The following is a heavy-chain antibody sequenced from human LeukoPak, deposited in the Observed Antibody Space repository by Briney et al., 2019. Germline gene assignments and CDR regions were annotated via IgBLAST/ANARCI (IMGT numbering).Heavy chain of an antibody. CDR3: AREAGASGTMVRGVIDY. CDR1: GGSISSYY. Sequence: SETLSLTCTVSGGSISSYYWSWIRQPPGKGLEWIGYIYYSGSTNYNPSLKSRVTISVDTSKNQFSLKLSSVTAADTAVYYCAREAGASGTMVRGVIDYWGQGTLVTVSS. J-gene: IGHJ4*02. D-gene: IGHD3-10*01. V-gene: IGHV4-59*01. CDR2: IYYSGST.